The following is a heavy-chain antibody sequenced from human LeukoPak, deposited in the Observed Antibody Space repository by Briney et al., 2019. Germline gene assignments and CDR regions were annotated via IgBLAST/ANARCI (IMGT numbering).Heavy chain of an antibody. CDR1: GFTFSSFI. CDR2: ISGSGGST. Sequence: PGGSLRLSCAASGFTFSSFIMHWVRQAPGKGLEWVSAISGSGGSTYYADSVKGRFTISRDNSKNTLYLQMNSLRAEDTAVYYCAKTAAGTYYFDYWGQGTLVTVSS. V-gene: IGHV3-23*01. CDR3: AKTAAGTYYFDY. J-gene: IGHJ4*02. D-gene: IGHD6-13*01.